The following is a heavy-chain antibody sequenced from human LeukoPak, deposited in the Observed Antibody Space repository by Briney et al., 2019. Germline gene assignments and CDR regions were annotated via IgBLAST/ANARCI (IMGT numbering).Heavy chain of an antibody. J-gene: IGHJ3*02. Sequence: SVKVSCKASGGTFSRYAISWVRQAPGQGLEWMGGIIPIFGTANYAQKFQGRVTITTDESTSTAYMELSSLRSEDTAVYYCARVRSPYYYDSSGYYFQAFDIWGQGTMVTVSS. CDR1: GGTFSRYA. CDR3: ARVRSPYYYDSSGYYFQAFDI. V-gene: IGHV1-69*05. D-gene: IGHD3-22*01. CDR2: IIPIFGTA.